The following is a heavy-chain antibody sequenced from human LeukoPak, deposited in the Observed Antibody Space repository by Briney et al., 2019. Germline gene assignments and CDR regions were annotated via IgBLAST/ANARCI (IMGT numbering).Heavy chain of an antibody. J-gene: IGHJ4*02. CDR3: ARISRRVGATHFDY. CDR2: IYYSGST. D-gene: IGHD1-26*01. V-gene: IGHV4-31*03. Sequence: TSQTLSLTCTVSGGSISSGGYYWSWIRQHPGKGLEWIGYIYYSGSTYYNPSLKGRVTISVDTSKNQFSLKLSSVTAADTAVYYCARISRRVGATHFDYWGQGTLVTVSS. CDR1: GGSISSGGYY.